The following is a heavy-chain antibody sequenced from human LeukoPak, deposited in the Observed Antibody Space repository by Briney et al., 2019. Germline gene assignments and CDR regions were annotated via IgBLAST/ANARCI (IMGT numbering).Heavy chain of an antibody. J-gene: IGHJ6*03. CDR2: MNPNSGNT. D-gene: IGHD1-14*01. V-gene: IGHV1-8*01. Sequence: GASVKVSCKASGYTFTSYDIIWVRQATGQGLEWIGWMNPNSGNTGYAQKFQGRVTMTKNTSITTAYIELSSLRSEDTAVYYCARGRWVPEGYYNYYYMDVWGKGTTVTVSS. CDR1: GYTFTSYD. CDR3: ARGRWVPEGYYNYYYMDV.